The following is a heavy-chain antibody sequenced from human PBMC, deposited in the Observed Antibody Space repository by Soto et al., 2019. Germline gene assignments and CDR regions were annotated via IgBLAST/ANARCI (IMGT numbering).Heavy chain of an antibody. J-gene: IGHJ4*02. V-gene: IGHV3-30*18. D-gene: IGHD5-18*01. CDR3: AKEQYSYGYCPAY. CDR1: GFTFSSYG. CDR2: ISYDGSNK. Sequence: GSLRLSCAASGFTFSSYGMHWVRQAPGKGLEWVAVISYDGSNKYYADSVKGRFTISRDNSKNTLYLQMNSLRAEDTAVYYCAKEQYSYGYCPAYWGQGTLVTVSS.